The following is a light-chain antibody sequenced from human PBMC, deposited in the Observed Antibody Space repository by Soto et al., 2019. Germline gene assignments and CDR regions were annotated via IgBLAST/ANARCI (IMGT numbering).Light chain of an antibody. J-gene: IGKJ1*01. CDR2: KAS. CDR3: QHYNSYSEA. Sequence: DIQLTQSPSTLPASVGDRVAITCRASQSIDRWLARYQQKPGKAPKLLIYKASTLKSGVPSRFSGSGSGTEFTLTISSLQPDDFATYYCQHYNSYSEAFGQGTKVDIK. V-gene: IGKV1-5*03. CDR1: QSIDRW.